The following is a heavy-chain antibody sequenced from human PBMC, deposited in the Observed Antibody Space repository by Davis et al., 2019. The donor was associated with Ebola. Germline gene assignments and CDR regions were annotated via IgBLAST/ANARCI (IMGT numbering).Heavy chain of an antibody. Sequence: GESLKISCAASGFTFSSYGMHWVRQAPGKGLEWVAVIWYDGSNKYYADSVKGRFTISRDNSKNTLYLQMNSLRAEDTAFYFCTREGFSYGEYWGQGTLVTVSA. D-gene: IGHD2/OR15-2a*01. CDR3: TREGFSYGEY. CDR2: IWYDGSNK. V-gene: IGHV3-33*01. CDR1: GFTFSSYG. J-gene: IGHJ4*02.